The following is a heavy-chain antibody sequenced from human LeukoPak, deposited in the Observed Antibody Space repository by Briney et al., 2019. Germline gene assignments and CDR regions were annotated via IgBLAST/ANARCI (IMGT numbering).Heavy chain of an antibody. CDR1: GGSISSYY. Sequence: PSETLSLTCTVSGGSISSYYWNWIRQPPGKGLEWIGDIYYSGSTNYNPSLKSRVTISVDTSKNQFSLRLSSVTAADTAVYYCARGLSGYSYGYYFDYWGQGTLFTVSS. J-gene: IGHJ4*02. V-gene: IGHV4-59*01. CDR3: ARGLSGYSYGYYFDY. CDR2: IYYSGST. D-gene: IGHD5-18*01.